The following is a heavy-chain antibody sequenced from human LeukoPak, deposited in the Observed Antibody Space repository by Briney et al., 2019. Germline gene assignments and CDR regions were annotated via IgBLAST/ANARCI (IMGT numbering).Heavy chain of an antibody. V-gene: IGHV3-15*01. CDR1: GFTFRNAW. Sequence: GGSLRLSCAASGFTFRNAWMNWVRQVPGKGLEWVGRIKTTADGGPTDYAAPVKGRFTISRDDSKNMLYLQLNSLKTGDTAVYYCTTNDAFDIWGQGTMVTVSS. CDR2: IKTTADGGPT. J-gene: IGHJ3*02. CDR3: TTNDAFDI.